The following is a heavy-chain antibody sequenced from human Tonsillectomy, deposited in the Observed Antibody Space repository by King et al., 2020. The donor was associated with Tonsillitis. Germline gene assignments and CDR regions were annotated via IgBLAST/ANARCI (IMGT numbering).Heavy chain of an antibody. J-gene: IGHJ4*02. Sequence: VQLVESGGGLVQPGGSLRLSCAASGFTFSSYAMSWVRQAPGKGLEWVSVIYSGGSSTYYADSVKGRFTISRDNSKNTLYLQMNSLRAEDTAVYYCAKETIGYSYVDYWGQGTLVTVSS. V-gene: IGHV3-23*03. CDR3: AKETIGYSYVDY. D-gene: IGHD5-18*01. CDR2: IYSGGSST. CDR1: GFTFSSYA.